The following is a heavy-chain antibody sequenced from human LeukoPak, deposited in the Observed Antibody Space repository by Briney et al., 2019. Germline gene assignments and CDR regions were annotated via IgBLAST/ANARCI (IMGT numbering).Heavy chain of an antibody. Sequence: GGSLRLSCAASGFTFSSYGMTWVRQAPGKGLEWVSGISGSGGSTYYADSVKGRFTISRDNSENTLYLQMNSLRAEDTAVYYCAKDPEGWPNNHGYWGQGTLVTVSS. D-gene: IGHD1-14*01. CDR2: ISGSGGST. CDR3: AKDPEGWPNNHGY. J-gene: IGHJ4*02. V-gene: IGHV3-23*01. CDR1: GFTFSSYG.